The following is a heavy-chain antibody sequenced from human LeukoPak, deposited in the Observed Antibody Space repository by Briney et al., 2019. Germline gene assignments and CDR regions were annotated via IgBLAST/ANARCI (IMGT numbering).Heavy chain of an antibody. V-gene: IGHV3-48*01. D-gene: IGHD4-17*01. CDR3: ASRYGFYFDY. CDR2: ISSSSSTI. CDR1: GFTFSSYS. J-gene: IGHJ4*02. Sequence: PGGSLRLSCAASGFTFSSYSMNWVRQAPGKGLEWVSYISSSSSTIYYADSVKGRFTISRDNAKNSLYLQMNSLRAEDTAVYYCASRYGFYFDYWGQGTLVTVSS.